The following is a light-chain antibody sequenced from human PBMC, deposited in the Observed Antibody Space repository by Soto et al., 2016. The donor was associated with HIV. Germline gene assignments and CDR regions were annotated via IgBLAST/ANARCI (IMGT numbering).Light chain of an antibody. CDR2: QDD. CDR1: KLGDKY. Sequence: SYELTQSPSVSVSPGQTANITCSGNKLGDKYACWYQQKPGQSPVLVIYQDDKRPSGIPERFSGSNSGNTATLTISGTQTMDEADYYCQAWDSGTAVFGGGTKLTVL. CDR3: QAWDSGTAV. V-gene: IGLV3-1*01. J-gene: IGLJ2*01.